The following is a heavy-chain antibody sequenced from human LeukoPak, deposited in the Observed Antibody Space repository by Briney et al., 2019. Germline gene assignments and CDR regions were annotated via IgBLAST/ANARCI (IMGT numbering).Heavy chain of an antibody. CDR3: AKDLATVTTYIS. J-gene: IGHJ5*02. V-gene: IGHV3-23*01. CDR1: GFTFSSYS. Sequence: GGSLRLSCAASGFTFSSYSMSWVRQAPGKGLEWVSAISGSGGSTYYADSVKGRFTISRVNSKNTLYLQMNSLRAEDTAVYYCAKDLATVTTYISWGQGTLVTVSS. CDR2: ISGSGGST. D-gene: IGHD4-17*01.